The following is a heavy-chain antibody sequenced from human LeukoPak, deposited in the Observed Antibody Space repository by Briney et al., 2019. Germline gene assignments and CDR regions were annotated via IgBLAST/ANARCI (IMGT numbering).Heavy chain of an antibody. Sequence: GGSLRLSCAASGFTLSNYFMGWVRQAPGKGLEWVADIKQDGSEKNYVDSVKGRFTISRDNAKSTLYLQMNSLRGEDTALYYCTRELWPGDYWGQGTLVTVSS. J-gene: IGHJ4*02. V-gene: IGHV3-7*01. CDR3: TRELWPGDY. CDR1: GFTLSNYF. D-gene: IGHD3-16*01. CDR2: IKQDGSEK.